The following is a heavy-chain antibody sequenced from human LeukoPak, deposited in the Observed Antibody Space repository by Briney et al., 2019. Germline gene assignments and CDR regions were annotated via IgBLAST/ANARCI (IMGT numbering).Heavy chain of an antibody. CDR1: GYTFTSYY. D-gene: IGHD3-10*01. V-gene: IGHV1-46*01. Sequence: ASVKVSCKASGYTFTSYYMHWVRQAPGQGLEWMGIINPSGGSTSYAQKFQGRVTITADKSTSTAYMELSSLRSEDTAVYYCARDDHGDGSGSYYGMDVWGKGTTVTVSS. J-gene: IGHJ6*04. CDR2: INPSGGST. CDR3: ARDDHGDGSGSYYGMDV.